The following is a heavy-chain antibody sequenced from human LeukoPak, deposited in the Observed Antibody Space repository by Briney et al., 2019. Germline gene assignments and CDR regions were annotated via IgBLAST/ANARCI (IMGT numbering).Heavy chain of an antibody. CDR3: AKVGDSIEGYFDY. CDR2: ISGSGGST. Sequence: GGSLRLSCTVSGFTFSSYAMSWVRQAPGKGLEWVSAISGSGGSTYYADSVKGRFTISRDNSKNTLYLQMNSLRAEDTAVYYCAKVGDSIEGYFDYWGQGTLVFVSS. J-gene: IGHJ4*02. V-gene: IGHV3-23*01. D-gene: IGHD1-26*01. CDR1: GFTFSSYA.